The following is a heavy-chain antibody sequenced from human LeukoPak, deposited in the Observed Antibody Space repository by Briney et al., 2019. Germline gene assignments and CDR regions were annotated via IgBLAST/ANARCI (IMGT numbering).Heavy chain of an antibody. CDR3: TRGSSWYLLGAFDI. J-gene: IGHJ3*02. D-gene: IGHD6-13*01. CDR1: GFTFSSYS. CDR2: LRSKAYGGTT. V-gene: IGHV3-49*04. Sequence: GGSLRLSCAASGFTFSSYSMNWVRQAPGKGLEWVGFLRSKAYGGTTEYAASVKGRFTISRDDSKSIAYLQMNSLKTEDTAVYYCTRGSSWYLLGAFDIWGQGTMVTVSS.